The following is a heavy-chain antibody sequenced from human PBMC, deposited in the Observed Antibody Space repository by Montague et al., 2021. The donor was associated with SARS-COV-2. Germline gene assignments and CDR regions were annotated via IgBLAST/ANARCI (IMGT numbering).Heavy chain of an antibody. CDR2: INHSGST. CDR3: ARGQVTIFGVLIMLPAAGALDI. Sequence: SETLSLTCAVYVGSFSGYYWSWIRQPPGKGLEWIGEINHSGSTNYNPSLKSRVTISVDTSKNQFSLKLNSVSAADTAVYYCARGQVTIFGVLIMLPAAGALDIWGQGTMVTVSS. D-gene: IGHD3-3*01. J-gene: IGHJ3*02. CDR1: VGSFSGYY. V-gene: IGHV4-34*01.